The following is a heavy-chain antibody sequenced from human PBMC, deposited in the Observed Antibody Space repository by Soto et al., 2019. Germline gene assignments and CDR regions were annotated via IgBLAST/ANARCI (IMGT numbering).Heavy chain of an antibody. CDR1: GFTFSSYW. D-gene: IGHD3-9*01. J-gene: IGHJ3*02. CDR3: ARDGYRDKGWYYDILTDGGAFDI. V-gene: IGHV3-7*01. CDR2: IKQDGSEK. Sequence: GGSLRLSCAASGFTFSSYWMSWVRQAPGKGLEWVANIKQDGSEKYYVDSVKGRFTISRDNAKNSLYLQMNSLRAEDTAVYYCARDGYRDKGWYYDILTDGGAFDIWGQGTMVTVSS.